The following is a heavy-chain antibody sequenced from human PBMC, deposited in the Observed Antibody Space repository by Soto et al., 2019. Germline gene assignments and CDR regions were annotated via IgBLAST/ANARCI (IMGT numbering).Heavy chain of an antibody. CDR1: GGSVSSDY. D-gene: IGHD3-3*01. CDR2: IYLGGST. V-gene: IGHV4-59*02. Sequence: QVQLQESGPRLMKPSETLSLTCTVSGGSVSSDYWSWIRQPPGKRLEYIGFIYLGGSTNYNPSLESRVTISADTSKHQLSLRLTAVTAGDTAVYYWARGEWFPRGYGMYVWVRGTTVTV. CDR3: ARGEWFPRGYGMYV. J-gene: IGHJ6*02.